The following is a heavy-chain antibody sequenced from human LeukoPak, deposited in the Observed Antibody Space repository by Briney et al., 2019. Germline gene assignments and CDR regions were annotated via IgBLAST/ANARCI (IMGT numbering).Heavy chain of an antibody. Sequence: SETLSLTCTVSGGSIRSFYWSWIRQPPGKGLEWIGYIYYSGSTNYNPSLKSRVTISVDTSKNQFSLKLSAVTAADTAVYYCARLPPESSDYFDDWGQGTLATVSS. CDR2: IYYSGST. CDR3: ARLPPESSDYFDD. V-gene: IGHV4-59*08. CDR1: GGSIRSFY. J-gene: IGHJ4*02.